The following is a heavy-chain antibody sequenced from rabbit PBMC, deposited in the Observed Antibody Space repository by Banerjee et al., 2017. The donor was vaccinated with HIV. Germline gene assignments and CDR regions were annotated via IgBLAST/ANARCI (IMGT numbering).Heavy chain of an antibody. CDR3: ARDLAGVIGWNFSL. CDR1: GFSFSNKYV. D-gene: IGHD4-1*01. CDR2: IYAGSSGTT. V-gene: IGHV1S45*01. J-gene: IGHJ4*01. Sequence: QQQLEESGGGLVQPEGSLTLTCTASGFSFSNKYVMCWVRQAPGKGLEWIACIYAGSSGTTYYASWAKGRFTISKTSSTTVTLQMTSLTAADTATYFCARDLAGVIGWNFSLWGPGTLVTVS.